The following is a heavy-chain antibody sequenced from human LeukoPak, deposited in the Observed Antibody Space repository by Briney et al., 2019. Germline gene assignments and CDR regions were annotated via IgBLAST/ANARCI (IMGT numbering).Heavy chain of an antibody. CDR3: ARDLMYSGSYEGY. CDR1: GGTFSSYA. D-gene: IGHD1-26*01. V-gene: IGHV1-69*04. Sequence: GASVKVSCKASGGTFSSYAISWVRQAPGQGLEWMGRIIPILGIASYAQKLQGRVTMTTDTSTSTAYMELRSLRSDDTAVYYCARDLMYSGSYEGYWGQGTLVTVSS. CDR2: IIPILGIA. J-gene: IGHJ4*02.